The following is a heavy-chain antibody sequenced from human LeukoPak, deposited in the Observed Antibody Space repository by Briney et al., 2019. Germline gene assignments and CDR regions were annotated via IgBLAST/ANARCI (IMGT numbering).Heavy chain of an antibody. CDR3: ARDGILAVAGIFDY. Sequence: ASVKVSCKASGYTFTSYGISWVRQAPGQGLEWRGGISAYNGNTNYAQKLQGRVTMTTDTSTSTAYMELRSLRSDDTAVYYCARDGILAVAGIFDYWGQGTLVTVSS. CDR2: ISAYNGNT. J-gene: IGHJ4*02. V-gene: IGHV1-18*01. D-gene: IGHD6-19*01. CDR1: GYTFTSYG.